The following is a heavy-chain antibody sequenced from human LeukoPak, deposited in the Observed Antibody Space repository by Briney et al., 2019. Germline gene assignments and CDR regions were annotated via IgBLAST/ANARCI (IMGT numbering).Heavy chain of an antibody. Sequence: QSGGPLRLSCAASGFTFSDYWMHWVRQAPGKGLVWVSRIRGDAAETTYADFVKGRFTISRDNDKNTVYLQMNSLRVEDTAVYYCAKGRHGGGGSGNEWGQGVLVTVSS. D-gene: IGHD3-16*01. CDR2: IRGDAAET. CDR1: GFTFSDYW. V-gene: IGHV3-74*01. J-gene: IGHJ4*02. CDR3: AKGRHGGGGSGNE.